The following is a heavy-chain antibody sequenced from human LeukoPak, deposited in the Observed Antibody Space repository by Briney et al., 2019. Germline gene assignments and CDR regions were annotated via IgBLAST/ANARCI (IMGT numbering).Heavy chain of an antibody. V-gene: IGHV3-73*01. CDR3: TRLDYGDLYYYGMDV. J-gene: IGHJ6*02. CDR2: VRSKANSYAT. D-gene: IGHD4-17*01. Sequence: GGSLRLSCAASGFTFSASAMHWVRQASGKGLEWVGHVRSKANSYATAYAASVKGRFTISRDDSKNTAYLQMNSPKTEDTAVYYCTRLDYGDLYYYGMDVWGQGTTVTVSS. CDR1: GFTFSASA.